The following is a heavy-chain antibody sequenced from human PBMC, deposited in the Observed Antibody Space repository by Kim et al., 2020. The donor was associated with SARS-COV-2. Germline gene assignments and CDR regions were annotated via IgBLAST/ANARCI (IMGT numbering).Heavy chain of an antibody. CDR2: ISYAGSKT. J-gene: IGHJ6*01. CDR3: AKDHSPAYRGFGRYGLDV. D-gene: IGHD3-10*01. Sequence: GGSLRLSCAASGFTFSAFGIHWVRQAPSRGLEWVAFISYAGSKTDYADSVRGRFTISRDNSQNTLYLQMHSVRPEDTAIYYCAKDHSPAYRGFGRYGLDV. CDR1: GFTFSAFG. V-gene: IGHV3-30*18.